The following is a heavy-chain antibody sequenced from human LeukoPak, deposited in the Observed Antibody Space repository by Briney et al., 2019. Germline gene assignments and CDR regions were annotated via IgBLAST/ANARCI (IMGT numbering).Heavy chain of an antibody. CDR2: MTYDGSEK. CDR1: GFTFSSYG. CDR3: AKGAWDLLLNYFDS. J-gene: IGHJ4*02. D-gene: IGHD1-26*01. Sequence: PGGSLRLSCAASGFTFSSYGMHWVRQAPGKGLEWVSLMTYDGSEKYYADSVKGRFTISRDNYKNTLFLQMYSLRAEDTAVYYCAKGAWDLLLNYFDSWGQGTLVTVSS. V-gene: IGHV3-30*18.